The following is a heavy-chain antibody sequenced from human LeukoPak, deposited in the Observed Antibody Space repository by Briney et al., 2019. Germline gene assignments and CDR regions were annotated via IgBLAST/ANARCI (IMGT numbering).Heavy chain of an antibody. V-gene: IGHV3-30*18. Sequence: PGGSLRLSCAASGFTFSNYGMHWVRQAPAKGLEWVAVISYDDGRNKYYADSLKGRFTISRDNSKNTVYLQMNSLRPEDTAVYYRAKEMWEYGGSFQTDSWGQGTLVTVSS. J-gene: IGHJ5*01. D-gene: IGHD1-26*01. CDR3: AKEMWEYGGSFQTDS. CDR1: GFTFSNYG. CDR2: ISYDDGRNK.